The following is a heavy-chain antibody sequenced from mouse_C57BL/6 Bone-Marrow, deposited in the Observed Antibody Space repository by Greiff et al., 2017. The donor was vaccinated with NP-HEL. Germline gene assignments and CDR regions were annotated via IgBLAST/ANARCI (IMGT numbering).Heavy chain of an antibody. CDR2: ISDGGSYT. CDR1: GFTFSSYA. CDR3: ARRLGYYAMDY. Sequence: EVMLVESGGGLVKPGGSLKLSCAASGFTFSSYAMSWVRQTPEKRLEWVATISDGGSYTYYPDNVKGRFTISRDNAKNNLYLQMSHLKSEDTAMYYCARRLGYYAMDYWGQGTSVTVSS. V-gene: IGHV5-4*03. J-gene: IGHJ4*01.